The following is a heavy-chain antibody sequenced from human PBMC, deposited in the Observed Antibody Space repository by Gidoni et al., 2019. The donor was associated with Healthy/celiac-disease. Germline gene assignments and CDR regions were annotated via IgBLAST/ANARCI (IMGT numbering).Heavy chain of an antibody. CDR3: AKDARWEPPIVVVVAATFFDY. Sequence: EVQLLESGGGLVQPGGSLRLSCAASGFTFSSYAMSWVRQAPGKGLGWVSAISGSGGSTYYADSVKGRFTISRDNSKNTLYLQMNSLRAEDTAVYYCAKDARWEPPIVVVVAATFFDYWGQGTLVTVSS. D-gene: IGHD2-15*01. V-gene: IGHV3-23*01. CDR1: GFTFSSYA. CDR2: ISGSGGST. J-gene: IGHJ4*02.